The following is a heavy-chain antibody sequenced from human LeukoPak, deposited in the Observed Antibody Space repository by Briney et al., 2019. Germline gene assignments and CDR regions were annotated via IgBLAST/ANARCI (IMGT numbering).Heavy chain of an antibody. V-gene: IGHV1-69*13. J-gene: IGHJ6*03. D-gene: IGHD3-22*01. CDR2: IIPIFGTA. CDR3: ARGYYDSSGATYYYMDV. Sequence: SVKVSCKASGGTFSSYAISWVRQAPGQGLEWMGGIIPIFGTANYAQKFQGRVTITADESTSTAYMELSSLRSEDTAVYYCARGYYDSSGATYYYMDVWGKGTTVTVSS. CDR1: GGTFSSYA.